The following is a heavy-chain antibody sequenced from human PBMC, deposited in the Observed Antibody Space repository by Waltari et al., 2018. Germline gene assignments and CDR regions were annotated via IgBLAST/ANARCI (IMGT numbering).Heavy chain of an antibody. CDR2: MYFSGTK. J-gene: IGHJ3*02. CDR1: GDSIRSHF. CDR3: ARLPRGSVIIGACDI. V-gene: IGHV4-59*11. Sequence: VQLQESGPGLVKPSETLSLRCNVSGDSIRSHFWSWIRQAPGKGLEWIGHMYFSGTKYYNPSRKSRVAISIDTSKNHFSLNLRSVTAADTAIYYCARLPRGSVIIGACDIWGQGTQVTVSS. D-gene: IGHD3-22*01.